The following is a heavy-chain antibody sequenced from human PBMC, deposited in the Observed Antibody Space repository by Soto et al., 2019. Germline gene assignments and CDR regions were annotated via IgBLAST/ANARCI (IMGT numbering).Heavy chain of an antibody. J-gene: IGHJ4*02. CDR1: GGSFSDYY. CDR2: INHRRNT. V-gene: IGHV4-34*01. D-gene: IGHD6-6*01. CDR3: ARANPAARRRYYFDY. Sequence: PSETLSLTCAVYGGSFSDYYWTWIRQPPGKGLEWIGEINHRRNTNYNPSLTSRVTMSVDTSKNFFSLNLNAVTAADTAIYYCARANPAARRRYYFDYWGQGALVTVSS.